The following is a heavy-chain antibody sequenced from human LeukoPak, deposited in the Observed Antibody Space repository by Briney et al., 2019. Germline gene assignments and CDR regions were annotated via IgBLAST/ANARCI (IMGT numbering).Heavy chain of an antibody. CDR1: GFTFSSYA. Sequence: GALRLSCSASGFTFSSYAMHWIRQAPGKGLEWVSYISSSSSYTNYADSVKGRFTISRDNAKNSLYLQMNSLRAEDTAVYYCAREVRYSSSWYPDWGQGTLVTVSS. D-gene: IGHD6-13*01. CDR2: ISSSSSYT. CDR3: AREVRYSSSWYPD. V-gene: IGHV3-21*05. J-gene: IGHJ4*02.